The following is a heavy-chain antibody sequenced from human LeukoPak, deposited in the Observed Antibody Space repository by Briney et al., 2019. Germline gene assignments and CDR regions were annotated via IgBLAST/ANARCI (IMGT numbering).Heavy chain of an antibody. CDR2: ISSSSSYI. J-gene: IGHJ4*02. V-gene: IGHV3-21*01. Sequence: GGSLRLSCAVSGFTLSSYAMNWVRQAPGKGLEWVSSISSSSSYIHYADSVKGRFTISRDNAKNSLYLQMNSLRAEDTAVYYCARDKGYCSSTSCYAHFDYWGQGTLVTVSS. D-gene: IGHD2-2*01. CDR1: GFTLSSYA. CDR3: ARDKGYCSSTSCYAHFDY.